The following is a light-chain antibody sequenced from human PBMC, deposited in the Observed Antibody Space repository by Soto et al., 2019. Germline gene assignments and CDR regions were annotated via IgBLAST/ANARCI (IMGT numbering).Light chain of an antibody. CDR3: QQHSNYPLT. J-gene: IGKJ4*01. V-gene: IGKV1-5*03. CDR2: KAS. Sequence: IQMTQSPSTLSASVGDRVTITCRASHHIDAWLAWYQQKPGKAPKVLIYKASILESGVPSRFSGSGSGTEFTLTISRLQPDDSATYYCQQHSNYPLTFGGGTKVEIK. CDR1: HHIDAW.